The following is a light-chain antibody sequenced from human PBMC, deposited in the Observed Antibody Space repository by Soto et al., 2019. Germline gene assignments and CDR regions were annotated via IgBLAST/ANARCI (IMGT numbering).Light chain of an antibody. V-gene: IGKV3-11*01. Sequence: IVLTQSPATLSLSPGERATLSCRASQSVSSYLAWYQQKPGQAPRLLIYDASNRATGIPARFSGSGSGTDFTLTISRLEPEDFAVDYCQQYGSTPWTFGQGTKVDIK. CDR1: QSVSSY. J-gene: IGKJ1*01. CDR2: DAS. CDR3: QQYGSTPWT.